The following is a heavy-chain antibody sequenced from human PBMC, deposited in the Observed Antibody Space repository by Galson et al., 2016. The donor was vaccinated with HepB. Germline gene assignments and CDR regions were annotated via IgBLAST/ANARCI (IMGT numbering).Heavy chain of an antibody. CDR3: AREDYTSNDGGAFDI. J-gene: IGHJ3*02. CDR1: GFTLSHYE. CDR2: ISNWGDTI. Sequence: SLRLSCAASGFTLSHYEMNWVRQAPGQGLQWVSYISNWGDTISYADSVKGRFTISRDNDKNSLYLQLRSLRAEDTAVYYCAREDYTSNDGGAFDIWGRGTVVTVSS. V-gene: IGHV3-48*03. D-gene: IGHD1-1*01.